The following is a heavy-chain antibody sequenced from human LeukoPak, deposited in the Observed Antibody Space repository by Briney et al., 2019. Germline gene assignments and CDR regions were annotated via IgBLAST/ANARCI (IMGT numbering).Heavy chain of an antibody. J-gene: IGHJ4*02. CDR3: ARAVVDYSRSSVGY. D-gene: IGHD4-11*01. V-gene: IGHV1-69*13. CDR1: GGTFSSYA. CDR2: IIPIFGTA. Sequence: ASVKVSCKASGGTFSSYAISWVRQAPGQGLEWMGGIIPIFGTANYAQKFQGRVTITADESTSTAYMELSSLRSEDTAVYYCARAVVDYSRSSVGYWGQGTLVTVSS.